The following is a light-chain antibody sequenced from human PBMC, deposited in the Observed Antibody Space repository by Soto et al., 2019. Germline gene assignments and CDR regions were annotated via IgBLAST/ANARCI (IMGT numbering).Light chain of an antibody. CDR2: EVS. J-gene: IGLJ2*01. Sequence: QSVLTQPPSVSGSPGQSVTISCTGTSTDVGSYNRVSWYQQPPGTAPKLMIYEVSNRPSGVPDRFSGSKSGNTASLTISGPEVKNEAEYHSSSYTSSSTLVFGGGTKLTVL. CDR1: STDVGSYNR. V-gene: IGLV2-18*02. CDR3: SSYTSSSTLV.